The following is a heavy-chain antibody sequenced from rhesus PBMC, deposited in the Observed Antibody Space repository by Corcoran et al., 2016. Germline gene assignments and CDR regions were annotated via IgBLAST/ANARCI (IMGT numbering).Heavy chain of an antibody. CDR3: TSAYGLDS. CDR2: IKNKADEGTA. Sequence: EVQLVESGGGLVQPGGSLRLSCAASGFTFSNYWMSWVRQAPGKGLDWVGRIKNKADEGTAAYAESVKGRFTISRDDSKNTLYLQMNSLKTEDTAVYYCTSAYGLDSWGQGVVVTVSS. V-gene: IGHV3-16*02. CDR1: GFTFSNYW. J-gene: IGHJ6*01.